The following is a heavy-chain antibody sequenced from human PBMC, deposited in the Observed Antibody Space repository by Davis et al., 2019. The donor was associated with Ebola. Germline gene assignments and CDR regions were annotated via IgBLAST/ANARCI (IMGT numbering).Heavy chain of an antibody. CDR1: GSTFRSYA. J-gene: IGHJ4*02. V-gene: IGHV3-23*01. CDR3: AKDSGGSGWYEFDY. Sequence: GGSLRPSCPASGSTFRSYAMSWVRQPQGKGLEWVSAISGSGCSTYYADSVKGRFTISRDNSKNTLYLQMNSLRAEDTAVYYCAKDSGGSGWYEFDYWGQGTLVTVSS. CDR2: ISGSGCST. D-gene: IGHD6-19*01.